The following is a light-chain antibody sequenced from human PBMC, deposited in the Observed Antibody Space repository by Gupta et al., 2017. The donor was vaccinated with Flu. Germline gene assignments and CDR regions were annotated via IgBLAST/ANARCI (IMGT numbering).Light chain of an antibody. V-gene: IGKV3-15*01. Sequence: GERATLSCRAGQSLITNLAWYQQKPGQAPRLLIYDASTRATGIPARFSGSGSGTEFTLTISSLQSEDFAVYYCQQYNKWPRTFGPGTKVDIK. J-gene: IGKJ3*01. CDR2: DAS. CDR1: QSLITN. CDR3: QQYNKWPRT.